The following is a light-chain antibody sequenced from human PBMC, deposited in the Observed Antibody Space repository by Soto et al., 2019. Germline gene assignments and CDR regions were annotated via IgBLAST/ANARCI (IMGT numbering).Light chain of an antibody. CDR2: NAS. CDR3: QQRSNWYT. CDR1: QSVSTY. Sequence: VLTQSPATLSLSPGETATLSCRASQSVSTYLAWYQQKPGQAPRLLIYNASNRATGIPARFSGSGSGTDFTLTINSLEPEDFAVYYCQQRSNWYTFGQGTKLEIK. J-gene: IGKJ2*01. V-gene: IGKV3-11*01.